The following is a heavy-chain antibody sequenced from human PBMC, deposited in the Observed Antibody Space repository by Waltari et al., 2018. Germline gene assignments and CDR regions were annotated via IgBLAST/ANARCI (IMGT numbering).Heavy chain of an antibody. D-gene: IGHD3-10*01. CDR2: IYYSGST. CDR3: AREGPRGAFDI. Sequence: QVQLQQWGPGLVKPSQTLSLTCTVSGGSISSGGYYWSWIRQHPGKGLEWIGYIYYSGSTYYNPSLKSRVTISVDTSKNQFSLKLSSVTAADTAVYYCAREGPRGAFDIWGQGTMVTVSS. CDR1: GGSISSGGYY. V-gene: IGHV4-31*03. J-gene: IGHJ3*02.